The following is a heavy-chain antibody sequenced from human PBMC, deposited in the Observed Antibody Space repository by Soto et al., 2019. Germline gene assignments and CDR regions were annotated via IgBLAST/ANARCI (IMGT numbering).Heavy chain of an antibody. CDR2: IFPNDEK. CDR3: ARIGKDSSGRYGMDV. V-gene: IGHV2-26*01. D-gene: IGHD3-22*01. CDR1: GVSLSNARVG. Sequence: QVTLKESGPVLVKPTETLTLTCTVAGVSLSNARVGVSWIRQPPGKALEWLAHIFPNDEKSYSTSLKSSLTISKDTSKSQVVLTMTNMDPVDTATYYCARIGKDSSGRYGMDVWGQGTTVTVSS. J-gene: IGHJ6*02.